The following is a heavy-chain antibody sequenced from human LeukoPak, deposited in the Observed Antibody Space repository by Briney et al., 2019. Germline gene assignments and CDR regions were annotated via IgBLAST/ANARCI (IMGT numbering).Heavy chain of an antibody. CDR1: GYSFTSYW. Sequence: GESLKISCKGSGYSFTSYWIGWVRQMPGKGLEWMGIIYPGDSDTRYSPSFQGQVTISADRSISTAYLQWSSLKASDTAMYYCARRGWFGELSHYYYMDVWGKGTTVTVSS. CDR2: IYPGDSDT. J-gene: IGHJ6*03. CDR3: ARRGWFGELSHYYYMDV. V-gene: IGHV5-51*01. D-gene: IGHD3-10*01.